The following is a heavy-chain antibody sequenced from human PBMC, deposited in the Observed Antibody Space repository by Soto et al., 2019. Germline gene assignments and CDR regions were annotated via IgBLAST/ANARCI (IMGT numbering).Heavy chain of an antibody. J-gene: IGHJ6*02. CDR2: IIPIFGTA. CDR1: GGTFSSYA. CDR3: AKYDPYADYYGMDV. Sequence: SVKVSCKASGGTFSSYAISCVRQAPGQGLEWMGGIIPIFGTANYAQKFQGRVTITADESTSTAYMELSSLRSEDTAVYYCAKYDPYADYYGMDVWGQGTTVTVSS. V-gene: IGHV1-69*13. D-gene: IGHD2-8*01.